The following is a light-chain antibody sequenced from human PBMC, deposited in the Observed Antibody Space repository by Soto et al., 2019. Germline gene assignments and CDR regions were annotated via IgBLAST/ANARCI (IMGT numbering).Light chain of an antibody. CDR1: SSDVGGYNY. CDR2: DVS. J-gene: IGLJ1*01. Sequence: QSALTQPASVSGSPGQSITIFCTGTSSDVGGYNYVSWYQQHPGKAPKLMIYDVSNRPSGVSNRFSGSKSGNTASLTISGLQAEDEADYYCSSYTSSSLYVFGTGTMLTVL. CDR3: SSYTSSSLYV. V-gene: IGLV2-14*01.